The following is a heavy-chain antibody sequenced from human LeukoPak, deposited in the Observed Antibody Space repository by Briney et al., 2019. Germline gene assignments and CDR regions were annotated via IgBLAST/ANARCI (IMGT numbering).Heavy chain of an antibody. Sequence: SCKASGGTFSSYAISWVRQAPGKGLEWVAFISYDGTNKYCADSVKGRFTISRDNSKNTLYLQMNSLRAEDTALYYCAREILTGYAFDIWGQGTMVTVSS. J-gene: IGHJ3*02. V-gene: IGHV3-30-3*01. CDR3: AREILTGYAFDI. CDR1: GGTFSSYA. CDR2: ISYDGTNK. D-gene: IGHD7-27*01.